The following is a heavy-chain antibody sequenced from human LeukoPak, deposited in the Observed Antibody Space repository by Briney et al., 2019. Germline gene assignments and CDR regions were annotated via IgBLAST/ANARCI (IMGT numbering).Heavy chain of an antibody. CDR1: GFAFGDYA. CDR2: IRSKAYGGTT. D-gene: IGHD4-17*01. Sequence: SLRLSCTASGFAFGDYAMSWFRQAPGKGLEWVGFIRSKAYGGTTEYAASVKGRFTISRDDSKSIAYLQMNSLKTEDTAVYYCTRGGDYGPSKYWGQGTLVTVSS. V-gene: IGHV3-49*03. CDR3: TRGGDYGPSKY. J-gene: IGHJ4*02.